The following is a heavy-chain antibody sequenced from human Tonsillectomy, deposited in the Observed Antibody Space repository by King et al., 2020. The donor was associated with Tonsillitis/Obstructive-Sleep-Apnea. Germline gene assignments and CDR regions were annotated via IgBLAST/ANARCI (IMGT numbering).Heavy chain of an antibody. J-gene: IGHJ6*02. Sequence: VQLVESGGGVVQPGRSLRLSCAASGFTFSSYGMHWVRQAPGKGLEWVAVISYDGSNKYYTDSVKGRCTISRDSSKNTLYLQMNSLRAEDTAVYYCAKGNDYSNYGPYYYYAMDVWGQGTTVTVSS. V-gene: IGHV3-30*18. CDR2: ISYDGSNK. CDR3: AKGNDYSNYGPYYYYAMDV. D-gene: IGHD4-11*01. CDR1: GFTFSSYG.